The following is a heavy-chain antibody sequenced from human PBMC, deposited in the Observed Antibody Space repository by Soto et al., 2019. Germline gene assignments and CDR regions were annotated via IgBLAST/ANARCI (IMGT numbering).Heavy chain of an antibody. CDR1: GYSFTSYW. CDR3: AASIFYYGMDV. V-gene: IGHV5-51*01. Sequence: GESLKISCKGSGYSFTSYWIGWVRQMPGKGLEWMGIIYPGDSDTKYNPSFQGQVTISADKSITTTYLQWSSLKASDTAIYYCAASIFYYGMDVWGQGTTVTVSS. CDR2: IYPGDSDT. J-gene: IGHJ6*02.